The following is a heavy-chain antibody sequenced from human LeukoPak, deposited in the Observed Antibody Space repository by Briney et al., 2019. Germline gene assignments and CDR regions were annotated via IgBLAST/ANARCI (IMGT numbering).Heavy chain of an antibody. CDR2: ISAYNGNT. V-gene: IGHV1-18*04. D-gene: IGHD6-19*01. CDR3: ARFRVYQWSPSLEVFDY. CDR1: GFTFTSYG. Sequence: ASVKVSCKASGFTFTSYGISWVRRAPGQGLEWMGWISAYNGNTNYAQKLQGRVTMTTDTSTSTAYMELRSLRSDDTAVYYCARFRVYQWSPSLEVFDYWGQGALVTVSS. J-gene: IGHJ4*02.